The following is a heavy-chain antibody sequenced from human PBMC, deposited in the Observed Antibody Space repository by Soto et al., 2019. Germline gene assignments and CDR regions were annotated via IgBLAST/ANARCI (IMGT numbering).Heavy chain of an antibody. CDR2: IDSDDGTT. D-gene: IGHD6-13*01. Sequence: PGGSLRLSCTASGFDFGDYYMSWIRQAPGKGLEWVSYIDSDDGTTYYTDSVKGRFTISRDNAKDSLYLQMNSLRVEDTALYYCVRPYYSSSWFPFDRWGQGTLVTVSS. V-gene: IGHV3-11*01. CDR1: GFDFGDYY. CDR3: VRPYYSSSWFPFDR. J-gene: IGHJ4*02.